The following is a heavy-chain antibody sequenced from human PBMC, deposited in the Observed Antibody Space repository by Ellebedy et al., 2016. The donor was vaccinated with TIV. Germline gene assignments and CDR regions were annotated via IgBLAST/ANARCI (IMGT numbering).Heavy chain of an antibody. J-gene: IGHJ3*02. CDR1: GFTVSNSD. Sequence: GESLKISCAASGFTVSNSDMSWVRQAPGKGLEWVSVIYSGGSTYYADSVKGRFTISRDTSKNTLFVQMNSLRVEDTAVYYCAKFRPYAFDIWGQGTMVTVSS. V-gene: IGHV3-53*01. CDR3: AKFRPYAFDI. D-gene: IGHD2-21*01. CDR2: IYSGGST.